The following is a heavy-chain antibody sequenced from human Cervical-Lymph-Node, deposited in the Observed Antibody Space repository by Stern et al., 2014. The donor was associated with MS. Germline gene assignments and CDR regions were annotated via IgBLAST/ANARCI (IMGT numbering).Heavy chain of an antibody. CDR1: GFTFSDYA. D-gene: IGHD2-15*01. CDR3: AKDRELVVVTFDS. Sequence: VQLVQSGGGLVQPGGSLRLSCAASGFTFSDYAMSWVRQAPGKGLECGSAMSLSGGSTFYADSVQGRFTISRDNSKNTLYLQMNSLRAEDTAVYYCAKDRELVVVTFDSWGQGTLDTVSS. J-gene: IGHJ4*02. CDR2: MSLSGGST. V-gene: IGHV3-23*04.